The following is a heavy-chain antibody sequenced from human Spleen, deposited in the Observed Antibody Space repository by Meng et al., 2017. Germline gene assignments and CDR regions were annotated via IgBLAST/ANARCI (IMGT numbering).Heavy chain of an antibody. V-gene: IGHV4-4*02. CDR3: AGGSLTVTTENINY. CDR2: IYPSGTT. CDR1: GDSISNTNW. Sequence: QVQPQESGPGLVKPSGTLSLTCAVSGDSISNTNWWTWVRRPPGKGLEWIGEIYPSGTTDFNPSLKSRVTISVDRANNQFSLKLSSVTAADTAVYYCAGGSLTVTTENINYWGQGTLVTVSS. D-gene: IGHD4-17*01. J-gene: IGHJ4*02.